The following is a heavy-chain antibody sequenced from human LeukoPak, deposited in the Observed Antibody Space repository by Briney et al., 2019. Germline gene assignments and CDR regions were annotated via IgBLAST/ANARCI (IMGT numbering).Heavy chain of an antibody. CDR2: IYPGDSDDT. CDR3: ARLLGPNRALDY. V-gene: IGHV5-51*01. J-gene: IGHJ4*02. CDR1: GYSFTSYW. Sequence: GESLKISCKGSGYSFTSYWIGWVRRMPGKGLDWMGIIYPGDSDDTTYSPSFQGQVTFSADKSISTAYLRWSSLQVSDTAIYYCARLLGPNRALDYWGQGTLVTVSS.